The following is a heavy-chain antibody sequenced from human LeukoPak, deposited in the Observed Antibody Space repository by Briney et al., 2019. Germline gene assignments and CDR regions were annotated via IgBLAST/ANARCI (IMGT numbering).Heavy chain of an antibody. CDR3: ARHEGFSQKD. V-gene: IGHV4-4*02. CDR2: IHESGST. J-gene: IGHJ4*02. CDR1: GVSMSSNNW. Sequence: SGTLSHTCAVSGVSMSSNNWWSWVRQPPGKGLEWIGEIHESGSTNYNPSLKSRVTISVDKSKDQFSLKLSSLTAADTAVYYCARHEGFSQKDWGQGTQVTVS.